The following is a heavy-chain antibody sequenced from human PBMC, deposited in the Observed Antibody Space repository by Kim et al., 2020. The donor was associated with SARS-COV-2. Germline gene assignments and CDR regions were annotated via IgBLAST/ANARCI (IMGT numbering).Heavy chain of an antibody. D-gene: IGHD1-26*01. J-gene: IGHJ5*02. CDR1: GDSITSGSFY. Sequence: SETLSLTCTVSGDSITSGSFYWNWVRQPAGKGLEWFGKISSSGYTKYAPNNPSLESRATMSVDTSKNQFFLNLTSVTAADTAVYYCARDAYDLHVWEGNWFAPWGQGILVTVSS. CDR3: ARDAYDLHVWEGNWFAP. CDR2: ISSSGYT. V-gene: IGHV4-61*09.